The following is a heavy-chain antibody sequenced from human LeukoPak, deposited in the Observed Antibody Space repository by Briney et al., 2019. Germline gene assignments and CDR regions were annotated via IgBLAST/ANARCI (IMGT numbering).Heavy chain of an antibody. V-gene: IGHV4-38-2*02. Sequence: PETLSLTCTVSGYSISSGYYWGWIRQPPGKGLEWIGSIYHSGSTYYNPSLKSRVTISVDTSKNQFSLKLSSVTAADTAVYYCARDQVGATTPGLRYWGQGTLVTVSS. CDR1: GYSISSGYY. CDR2: IYHSGST. D-gene: IGHD1-26*01. J-gene: IGHJ4*02. CDR3: ARDQVGATTPGLRY.